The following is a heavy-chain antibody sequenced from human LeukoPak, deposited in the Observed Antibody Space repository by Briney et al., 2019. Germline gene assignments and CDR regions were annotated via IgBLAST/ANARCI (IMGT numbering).Heavy chain of an antibody. D-gene: IGHD3-3*01. CDR1: GFPFGSYA. CDR2: ISGSGGST. Sequence: GGSLRLSCAASGFPFGSYAMSWVRQTPGKGLEWVSAISGSGGSTYYADSVKGRFTISRDNSKNTLFLQMNSLRAEDTAPYYCAKSVAIYFYYGLDVWGQGTTVAVSS. V-gene: IGHV3-23*01. J-gene: IGHJ6*02. CDR3: AKSVAIYFYYGLDV.